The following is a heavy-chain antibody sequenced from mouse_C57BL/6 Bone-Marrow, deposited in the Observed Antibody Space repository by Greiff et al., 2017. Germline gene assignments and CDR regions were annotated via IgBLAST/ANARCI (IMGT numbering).Heavy chain of an antibody. CDR3: ARRWHY. J-gene: IGHJ2*01. V-gene: IGHV1-76*01. CDR1: GYTFTDYY. Sequence: QVQLQQSGAELVRPGASVKLSCKASGYTFTDYYINWVKQRPGQGLEWIARIYPGSGNTYYNEKFKGKATLTAEKSSSTAYMQLSSLTSEDSAVYFCARRWHYWGQGTTLTVSS. CDR2: IYPGSGNT.